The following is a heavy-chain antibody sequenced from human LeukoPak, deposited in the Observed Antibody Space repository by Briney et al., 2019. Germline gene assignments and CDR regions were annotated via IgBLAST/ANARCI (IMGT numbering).Heavy chain of an antibody. CDR2: IYYRGST. D-gene: IGHD6-13*01. Sequence: SETLSLTCTVSGGSISSSSYYWDWIRQPPGKGLEWIGSIYYRGSTYYNPSLKGRVTISVDTSKNQFSLKLSSVTAADTAVYYCARGGDKIAAAKDYWGQGTLVTVSS. J-gene: IGHJ4*02. CDR3: ARGGDKIAAAKDY. V-gene: IGHV4-39*07. CDR1: GGSISSSSYY.